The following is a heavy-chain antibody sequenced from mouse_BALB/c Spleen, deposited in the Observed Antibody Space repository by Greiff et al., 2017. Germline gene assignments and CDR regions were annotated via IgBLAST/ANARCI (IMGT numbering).Heavy chain of an antibody. CDR1: GFTFTDYY. J-gene: IGHJ4*01. CDR2: IRNKANGYTT. Sequence: LVESGGGLVQPGGSLRLSCATSGFTFTDYYMSWVRQPPGKALEWLGFIRNKANGYTTEYSASVKGRFTISRDNSQSILYLQMNTLRAEDSATYYCAVYGSPFNAMDYWGQGTSVTVSS. D-gene: IGHD1-1*01. CDR3: AVYGSPFNAMDY. V-gene: IGHV7-3*02.